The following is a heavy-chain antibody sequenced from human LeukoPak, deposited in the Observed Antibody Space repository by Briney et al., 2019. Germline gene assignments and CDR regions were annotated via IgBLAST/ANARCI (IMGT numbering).Heavy chain of an antibody. J-gene: IGHJ5*02. V-gene: IGHV3-7*01. Sequence: PGGSLRPSCAASGSSFSENGMAWVRQAPGKGLEWVTNIWPDRNDKYHVDSVRRRFTISRDNALFSLNLQMNSLRAEDSGVYYCGRWGVNAGLDRWGQGTLVIVSS. D-gene: IGHD3-10*01. CDR1: GSSFSENG. CDR2: IWPDRNDK. CDR3: GRWGVNAGLDR.